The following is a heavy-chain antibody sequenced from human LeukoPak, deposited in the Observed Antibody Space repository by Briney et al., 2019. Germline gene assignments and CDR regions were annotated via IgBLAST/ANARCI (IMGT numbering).Heavy chain of an antibody. CDR3: ARAYCSSTSCYYYMDV. D-gene: IGHD2-2*01. V-gene: IGHV1-2*02. CDR2: INPNSGGT. CDR1: GYTFTSYA. J-gene: IGHJ6*03. Sequence: ASVTVSCKASGYTFTSYAMHWVRQAPGQGLEWMGWINPNSGGTNYAQKFQGRVTMTRDTSISTAYMELSRLRSDDTAVYYCARAYCSSTSCYYYMDVWGKGTTVTISS.